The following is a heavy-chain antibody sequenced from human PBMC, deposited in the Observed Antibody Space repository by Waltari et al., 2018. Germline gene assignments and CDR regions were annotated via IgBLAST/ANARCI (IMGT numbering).Heavy chain of an antibody. CDR1: GGSFSGYY. D-gene: IGHD4-17*01. J-gene: IGHJ4*02. V-gene: IGHV4-34*01. CDR3: ARGPTVTTFLAFDY. CDR2: INHSGST. Sequence: QVQLQQWGAGLLKPSETLSLTCAVYGGSFSGYYWSWIRQPPGKGLEWIGEINHSGSTNYNPSLKSRVTISVETAKNQFSLKLSSVTAADTAVYYCARGPTVTTFLAFDYWGQGTLVTVSS.